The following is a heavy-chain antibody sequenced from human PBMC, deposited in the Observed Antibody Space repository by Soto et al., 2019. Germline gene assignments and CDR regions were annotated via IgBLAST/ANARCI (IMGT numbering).Heavy chain of an antibody. J-gene: IGHJ4*02. CDR2: INPNSDDT. CDR1: GYTFTVYY. Sequence: QVQLVQSGAEVKKPVASVKVSCKASGYTFTVYYIYWVRQAPGQGLEWMGWINPNSDDTNYAQKFQGRVTMTRDTSISTAYMELSRLRSDDTAVYYCARVPNGYKGYWGQGTLVTVSS. D-gene: IGHD6-25*01. CDR3: ARVPNGYKGY. V-gene: IGHV1-2*02.